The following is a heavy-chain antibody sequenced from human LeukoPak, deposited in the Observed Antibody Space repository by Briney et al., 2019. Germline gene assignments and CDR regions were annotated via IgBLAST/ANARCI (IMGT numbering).Heavy chain of an antibody. CDR1: GGSIDVVNYY. CDR3: ARVLTATMHS. D-gene: IGHD1-7*01. J-gene: IGHJ4*02. Sequence: PSQTLTLTCAVSGGSIDVVNYYWSWFRQPPGKGLEWIGYIYHSGSTYYNLSLKNRITISIDTSKNQFSLQLTSVTAAATAVYYCARVLTATMHSWGQGTLVTVSS. CDR2: IYHSGST. V-gene: IGHV4-30-2*01.